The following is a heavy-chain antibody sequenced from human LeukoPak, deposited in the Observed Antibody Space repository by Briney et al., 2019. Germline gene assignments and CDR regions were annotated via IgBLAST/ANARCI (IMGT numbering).Heavy chain of an antibody. CDR3: ARFLEWLSPPDY. CDR1: GGSISRSSYY. J-gene: IGHJ4*02. Sequence: KPSETLSLTCTVSGGSISRSSYYWGWIRQPPGKGLEWIGSIYYSGSTSYNPSLKRRFTISVDTTKNQFSLKVSSVTAADTPVYYCARFLEWLSPPDYWGQGTLVTVSS. CDR2: IYYSGST. D-gene: IGHD3-3*01. V-gene: IGHV4-39*01.